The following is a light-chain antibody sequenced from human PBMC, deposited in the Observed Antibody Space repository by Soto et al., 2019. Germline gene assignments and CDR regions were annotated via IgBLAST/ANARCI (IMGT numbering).Light chain of an antibody. J-gene: IGLJ1*01. CDR1: SSNIGAGYD. CDR3: QSYDSSLSGYV. V-gene: IGLV1-40*01. CDR2: GNS. Sequence: QSVLTQPPSVSGAPGQRVTISCPGSSSNIGAGYDVHWYQQLPGTAPKLLIYGNSTRPSGVPDRFSGSKSGTSASLAITGLQAEDEADYYCQSYDSSLSGYVFGTGTKLTVL.